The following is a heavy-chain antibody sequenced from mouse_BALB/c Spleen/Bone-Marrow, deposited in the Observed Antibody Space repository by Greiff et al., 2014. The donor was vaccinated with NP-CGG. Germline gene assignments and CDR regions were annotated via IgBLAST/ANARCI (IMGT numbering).Heavy chain of an antibody. V-gene: IGHV5-9*02. J-gene: IGHJ4*01. D-gene: IGHD2-4*01. Sequence: DVQLVESGGGLVKPGGSLKLSCAASGFAFSSHDMSWVRQTPEKRLEWVATISSGGSYTYYPDSVKGRFTISRDNARNTLYLQMSSLRSEDTALYYCARVLRVYAMDYWGQGTSVTVSS. CDR1: GFAFSSHD. CDR3: ARVLRVYAMDY. CDR2: ISSGGSYT.